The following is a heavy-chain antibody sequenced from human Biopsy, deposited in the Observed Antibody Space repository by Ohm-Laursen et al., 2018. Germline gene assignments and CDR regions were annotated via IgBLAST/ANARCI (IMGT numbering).Heavy chain of an antibody. Sequence: SSVTVSCKASGRTFSNYAISWVRQAPGEGLEWMGGIIAVSGLVNYAPKFQGRVSITADKSTTTAYMELSNLKSEDTAVYYCATPFQYYDSWGGYPPFDHWGQGTLVTVSS. CDR1: GRTFSNYA. CDR2: IIAVSGLV. CDR3: ATPFQYYDSWGGYPPFDH. V-gene: IGHV1-69*17. D-gene: IGHD3-3*01. J-gene: IGHJ4*02.